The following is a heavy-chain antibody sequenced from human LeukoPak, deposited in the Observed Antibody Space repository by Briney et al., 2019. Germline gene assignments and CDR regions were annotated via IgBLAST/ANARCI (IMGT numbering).Heavy chain of an antibody. CDR1: GYTLTELS. D-gene: IGHD2-2*01. J-gene: IGHJ4*02. CDR2: FDPEDGET. V-gene: IGHV1-24*01. CDR3: ATSTGPAAMPENY. Sequence: GASVKVSCKVSGYTLTELSMHWVRQAPGKGLEWMGGFDPEDGETIYAQKFQGRVTMTEDTSTGTAYMELSSLRSEDTAVYYCATSTGPAAMPENYWGQGTLDTVSS.